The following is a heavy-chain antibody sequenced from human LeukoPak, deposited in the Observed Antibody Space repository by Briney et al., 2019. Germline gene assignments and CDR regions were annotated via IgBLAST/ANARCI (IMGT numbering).Heavy chain of an antibody. D-gene: IGHD6-19*01. CDR1: GGSISSYY. V-gene: IGHV4-59*01. Sequence: PSETLSLTCTVSGGSISSYYWSWIRQPPGKGLEWIGYIYYSGSTNYNPSLKSRVTTSVDTSKNQFSLKLSSVTAADTAVYYCARYSSGWYYFDYWGQGTLVTVSS. CDR2: IYYSGST. CDR3: ARYSSGWYYFDY. J-gene: IGHJ4*02.